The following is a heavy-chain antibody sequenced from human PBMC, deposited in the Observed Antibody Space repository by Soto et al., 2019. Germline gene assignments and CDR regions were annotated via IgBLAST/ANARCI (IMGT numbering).Heavy chain of an antibody. V-gene: IGHV3-23*01. D-gene: IGHD4-17*01. Sequence: GGSLRLSCAASGFTFSSYAMSWVRQAPGKGLEWVSAISGSGGSTYYADSVKGRFTISRDNSKNSVYLKMDSLRAEDTALYYCARDVDADFRTDFDYWGRGTLVTVSS. CDR2: ISGSGGST. CDR3: ARDVDADFRTDFDY. J-gene: IGHJ4*02. CDR1: GFTFSSYA.